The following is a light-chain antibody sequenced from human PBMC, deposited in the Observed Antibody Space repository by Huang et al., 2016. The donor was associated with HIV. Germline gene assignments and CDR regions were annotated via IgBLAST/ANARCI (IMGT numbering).Light chain of an antibody. Sequence: DIVMIQTTLSLSVTPGQPASISCKSSQSLLHSDGKTYLYWYLQKPGQSPHLLIYEVSRRFSGVPDRFSGSGSGTDFTLKISRVEAEDVGVYYCMQGKHFPRTFGQGTKVEIK. V-gene: IGKV2-29*03. CDR3: MQGKHFPRT. CDR1: QSLLHSDGKTY. J-gene: IGKJ1*01. CDR2: EVS.